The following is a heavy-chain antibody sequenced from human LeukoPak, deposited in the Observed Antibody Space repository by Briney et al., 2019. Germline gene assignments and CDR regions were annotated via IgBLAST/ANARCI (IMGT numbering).Heavy chain of an antibody. CDR2: IVVGSGNT. CDR1: GSTYTSSA. J-gene: IGHJ4*02. D-gene: IGHD3-10*01. CDR3: AAVAYGSGSYYGSFDY. Sequence: GTSVKVSCKASGSTYTSSAVQWVRQARGQRLEWIGWIVVGSGNTNYAQKFQERVTITRDMSTSTAYMELSSLRSEDTAVYYCAAVAYGSGSYYGSFDYWGQGTLVTVSS. V-gene: IGHV1-58*01.